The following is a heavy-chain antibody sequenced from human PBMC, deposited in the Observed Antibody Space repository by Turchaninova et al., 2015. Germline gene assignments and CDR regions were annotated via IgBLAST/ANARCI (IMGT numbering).Heavy chain of an antibody. Sequence: MESGGGLLQPGWSRRLSCGASGFSFSASAFHWVRQAPGKGLEWLGRIRSKSSRYATAYAESVTGRFTLSRDDSKNTAYLELHRVKTEDTAGYYFSAALDDVNSDWYFDVWGRGTLVSVS. V-gene: IGHV3-73*01. CDR1: GFSFSASA. J-gene: IGHJ2*01. CDR2: IRSKSSRYAT. CDR3: SAALDDVNSDWYFDV. D-gene: IGHD6-25*01.